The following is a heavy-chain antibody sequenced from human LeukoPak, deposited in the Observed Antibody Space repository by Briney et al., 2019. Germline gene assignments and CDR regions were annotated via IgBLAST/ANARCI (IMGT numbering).Heavy chain of an antibody. Sequence: ASVKVSCKASGYTFSKYAINWVRQAPGQGLEWMGWISTYNGNTNYAQKLQDRVTMTTDTSTSTAYMELRSLRSDDTAMYYCAREGIRIAAAETIDYWGQGTLVTVSS. D-gene: IGHD6-13*01. CDR3: AREGIRIAAAETIDY. CDR1: GYTFSKYA. V-gene: IGHV1-18*01. J-gene: IGHJ4*02. CDR2: ISTYNGNT.